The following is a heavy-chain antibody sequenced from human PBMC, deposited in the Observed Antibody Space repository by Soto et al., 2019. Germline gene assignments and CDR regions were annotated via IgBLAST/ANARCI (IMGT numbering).Heavy chain of an antibody. CDR2: INSDGSST. CDR3: ARGTGGYDYYYYGMDV. V-gene: IGHV3-74*01. D-gene: IGHD5-12*01. J-gene: IGHJ6*02. CDR1: GFTFSSYW. Sequence: GGSLRLSCAASGFTFSSYWMHWVRQAPGKGLVWVSRINSDGSSTSYADSVKGRFTISRDNAKNTLYLQMNSLRAEDTAVYYCARGTGGYDYYYYGMDVWGQGTTVTVSS.